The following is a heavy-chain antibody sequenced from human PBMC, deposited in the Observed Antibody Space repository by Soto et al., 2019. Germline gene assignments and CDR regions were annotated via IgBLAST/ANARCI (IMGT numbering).Heavy chain of an antibody. V-gene: IGHV1-2*04. Sequence: QIQLVQSGAEVKKPGASVKVSCKGSGYTFTDYYLHWVRQAPGQGLEWMGWMNPGSGGTDYAQKFQGWVTMTRDTSISTAYMELSRLRSDDTAVYYCARSGYCSGGSCGRLRPEFDYWGQGTLVTVSS. CDR2: MNPGSGGT. J-gene: IGHJ4*02. CDR1: GYTFTDYY. CDR3: ARSGYCSGGSCGRLRPEFDY. D-gene: IGHD2-15*01.